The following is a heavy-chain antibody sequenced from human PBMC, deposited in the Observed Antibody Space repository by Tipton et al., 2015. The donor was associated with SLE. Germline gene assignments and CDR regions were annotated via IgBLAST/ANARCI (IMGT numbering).Heavy chain of an antibody. Sequence: SLRLSCAASGFTFSSYAMHWVRQAPGKGLQWVAVISYDGSNKYYADSVKGRFTISRDNSKNTLYLQMNSLRAEDTAVYYCAGELLPADGIDVCCQWTTVSVSS. J-gene: IGHJ6*02. CDR1: GFTFSSYA. V-gene: IGHV3-30*04. CDR2: ISYDGSNK. D-gene: IGHD2-15*01. CDR3: AGELLPADGIDV.